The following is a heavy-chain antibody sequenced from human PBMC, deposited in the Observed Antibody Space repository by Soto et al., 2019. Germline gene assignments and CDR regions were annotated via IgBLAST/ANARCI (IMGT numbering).Heavy chain of an antibody. J-gene: IGHJ5*02. CDR2: IHSSGSA. Sequence: SETLSLTCTFSGSSISGYYWTWIRQSPERGLEWIGYIHSSGSANYNPSLNSRLTMSVDRSKSQFSMKLASVTAADTAVYYCARGVGGSGLNWFDPWGQGTLVTVSS. CDR1: GSSISGYY. V-gene: IGHV4-4*09. CDR3: ARGVGGSGLNWFDP. D-gene: IGHD6-19*01.